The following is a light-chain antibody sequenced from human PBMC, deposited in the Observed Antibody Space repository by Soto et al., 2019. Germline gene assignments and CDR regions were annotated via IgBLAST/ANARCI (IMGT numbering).Light chain of an antibody. J-gene: IGLJ2*01. CDR3: SSYTISSTLVV. Sequence: QSVLTQPASVSGSPGQSITISCTGTSSDVGGYNYVSWYQQHPGKAPTLMIYDVSNRPSGVSNRFSGSKSGNTASLTISGIQAEYDADYYCSSYTISSTLVVFGGGTKLTVL. CDR2: DVS. V-gene: IGLV2-14*01. CDR1: SSDVGGYNY.